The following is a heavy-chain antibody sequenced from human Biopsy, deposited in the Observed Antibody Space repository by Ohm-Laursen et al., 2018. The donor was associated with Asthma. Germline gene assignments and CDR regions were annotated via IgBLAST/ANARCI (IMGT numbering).Heavy chain of an antibody. J-gene: IGHJ3*02. V-gene: IGHV1-3*01. CDR3: ARTYYDFLTGQVNDAFDI. D-gene: IGHD3-9*01. CDR2: INAGNGNT. Sequence: SVKVSCKASGYTFISYAIHWVRQAPGQRLEWMGWINAGNGNTKYSQKFQGRVTITRDTSASTAYMELSSLRSEDTAVHYCARTYYDFLTGQVNDAFDIWGQGTMVTVSS. CDR1: GYTFISYA.